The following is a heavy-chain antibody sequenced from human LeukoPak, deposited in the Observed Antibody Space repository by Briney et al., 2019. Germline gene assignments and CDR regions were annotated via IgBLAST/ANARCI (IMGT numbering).Heavy chain of an antibody. J-gene: IGHJ4*02. CDR1: GFTFSSYA. CDR2: ISGSGGST. D-gene: IGHD3-10*01. Sequence: GGSLRLSCAASGFTFSSYAMSWVRQAPGKGLEWVSAISGSGGSTYYADSVKGRFTISRDNSKNTLYLQMNSLRAEDTAVYYCAKDFQWFGELTSIDYWGQGTLVTVSS. V-gene: IGHV3-23*01. CDR3: AKDFQWFGELTSIDY.